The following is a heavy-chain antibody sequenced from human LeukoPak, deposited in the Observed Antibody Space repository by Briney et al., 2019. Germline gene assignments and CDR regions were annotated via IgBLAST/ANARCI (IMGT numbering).Heavy chain of an antibody. CDR2: ISYDGSNK. J-gene: IGHJ4*02. V-gene: IGHV3-30*18. D-gene: IGHD3-10*01. CDR1: GFTISSYG. CDR3: AKEDRMVRGVIDY. Sequence: PGRSLRLSCAASGFTISSYGIHWVRQAPGKGLEWVAVISYDGSNKYYADSVKGRFTISRDNSKNTLYLQMNSLRAEDTAVYYCAKEDRMVRGVIDYWGQGTLVTVSS.